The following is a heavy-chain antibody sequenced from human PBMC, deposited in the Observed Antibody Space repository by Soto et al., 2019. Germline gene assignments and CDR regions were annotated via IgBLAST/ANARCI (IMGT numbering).Heavy chain of an antibody. CDR2: ISAYNGNT. CDR1: GYTFTSYG. CDR3: ARGQKLFQDGRFDY. J-gene: IGHJ4*02. V-gene: IGHV1-18*01. Sequence: QVQLVQSGAEVKKPGASVRVSCKASGYTFTSYGITWVRQAPGQGLEWMGWISAYNGNTNYAQRRQGRVTMTTDTSTTTAYMELRSLRSDDTAVYYCARGQKLFQDGRFDYWGQGTLVTVSS. D-gene: IGHD1-1*01.